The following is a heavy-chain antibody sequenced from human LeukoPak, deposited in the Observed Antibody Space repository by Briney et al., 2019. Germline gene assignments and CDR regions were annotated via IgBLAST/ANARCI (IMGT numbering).Heavy chain of an antibody. J-gene: IGHJ3*02. CDR1: GFTFSNYW. CDR2: IKSDGSGT. V-gene: IGHV3-74*01. D-gene: IGHD6-13*01. CDR3: ARDRYSTSLDAFDI. Sequence: GGSLRLSCVASGFTFSNYWMNWVRQAPGKGLVWVSRIKSDGSGTSYADSVKGRFTISRDNAKNTLYLQMNSLGVEDTAVYYCARDRYSTSLDAFDIWGQGTMVTVSS.